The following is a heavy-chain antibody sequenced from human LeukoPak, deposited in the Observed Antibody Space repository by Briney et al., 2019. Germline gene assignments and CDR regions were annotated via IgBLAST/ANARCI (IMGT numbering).Heavy chain of an antibody. V-gene: IGHV2-5*01. CDR2: IYWNDDK. CDR1: GFSLSTSGVG. CDR3: AHSWLRYCSGGSCPDAFDI. J-gene: IGHJ3*02. D-gene: IGHD2-15*01. Sequence: SGPTLVKPTQTLTLTCTFSGFSLSTSGVGVGWIRQPPGKALEWLALIYWNDDKRYSPSLKSRLTITKDTSKNQVVLTMTNMDPLDTATYYCAHSWLRYCSGGSCPDAFDIWGQGTMVTVSS.